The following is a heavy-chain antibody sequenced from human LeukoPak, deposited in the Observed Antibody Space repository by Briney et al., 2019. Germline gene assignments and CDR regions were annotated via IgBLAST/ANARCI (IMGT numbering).Heavy chain of an antibody. CDR1: GFTFSSYW. J-gene: IGHJ4*02. CDR2: IKQDGSEK. D-gene: IGHD2-21*02. CDR3: ARDSWTYCGGDCYSHYFDY. Sequence: PGGSLRLSCAASGFTFSSYWMSWVRQAPGKGLEWVANIKQDGSEKYYVDSVKGRFTISRDNAKNSLYLQMNSLRAEDTAVYYCARDSWTYCGGDCYSHYFDYWGQGTLVTVSS. V-gene: IGHV3-7*03.